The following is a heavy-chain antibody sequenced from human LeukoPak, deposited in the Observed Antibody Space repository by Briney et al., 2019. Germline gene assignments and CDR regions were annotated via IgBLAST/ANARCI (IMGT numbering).Heavy chain of an antibody. CDR1: GGSISSGGYH. CDR2: IYYSGNT. D-gene: IGHD3-10*01. Sequence: SETLSLTCTVSGGSISSGGYHWSWIRQHPGKGLEWIGYIYYSGNTYYNPSLKSRVTMSIDTSKNEFSLKLISVTAADTAVYYCGRGRGFDVFDIWGQGTMVTVSS. J-gene: IGHJ3*02. CDR3: GRGRGFDVFDI. V-gene: IGHV4-30-4*08.